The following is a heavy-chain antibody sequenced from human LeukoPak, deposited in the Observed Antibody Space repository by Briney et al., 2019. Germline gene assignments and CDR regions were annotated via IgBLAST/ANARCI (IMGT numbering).Heavy chain of an antibody. V-gene: IGHV3-30*18. D-gene: IGHD3-10*01. Sequence: GGSLRLSCAASGFTFSSYGMHWVRQAPGKGLEWVAVISYDGSNKYYADSVKGRFTISRDNSKNTLYLQMNSLRAEDTAVYYCAKDRDYFDYWGQGTLVTVSS. J-gene: IGHJ4*02. CDR2: ISYDGSNK. CDR3: AKDRDYFDY. CDR1: GFTFSSYG.